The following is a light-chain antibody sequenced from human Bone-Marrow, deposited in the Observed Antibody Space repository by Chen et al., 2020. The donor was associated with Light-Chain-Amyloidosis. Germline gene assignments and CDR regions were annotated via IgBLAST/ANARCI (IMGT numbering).Light chain of an antibody. CDR1: NIGSTS. CDR2: DDS. V-gene: IGLV3-21*02. Sequence: SYVLTQPSSVSVAPGHTAPLACGGNNIGSTSVHWYQQTPGQAPLLVVYDDSDRPSGIPERLSGSNSGHTATLTISRVEAGDEADYYCQVWDRSSDRPVFGGGTKLTVL. CDR3: QVWDRSSDRPV. J-gene: IGLJ3*02.